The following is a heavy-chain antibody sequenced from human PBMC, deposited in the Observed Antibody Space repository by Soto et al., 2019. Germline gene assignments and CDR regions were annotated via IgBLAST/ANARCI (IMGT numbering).Heavy chain of an antibody. D-gene: IGHD2-8*01. CDR3: ARNNGNFRCAP. CDR2: IWYDGSNK. J-gene: IGHJ5*02. V-gene: IGHV3-33*01. CDR1: GFTFSHYG. Sequence: QVQVVESGGGVVQPGRSLRLSCAASGFTFSHYGMHWVRQAPGKGLEWVAIIWYDGSNKYYADSVKGRFTISRDNSKNTVYLQMNGLRAEDTAVYYCARNNGNFRCAPWGQGTLVTVSS.